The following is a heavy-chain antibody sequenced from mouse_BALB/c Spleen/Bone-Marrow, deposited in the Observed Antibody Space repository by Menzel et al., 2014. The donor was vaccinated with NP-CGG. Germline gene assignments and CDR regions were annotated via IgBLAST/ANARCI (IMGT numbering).Heavy chain of an antibody. CDR2: INPYNGAT. D-gene: IGHD2-3*01. Sequence: VQLQQPGPELVKPGASMKISCKASGYSFTACFIHWIKQSHVKSLEWIGRINPYNGATTYNQNFNDKASLTVDKSSSTAHMELHSLTSEDSAVYYCARRWSGAMDYWGQGTSVTVSS. CDR3: ARRWSGAMDY. V-gene: IGHV1-37*01. CDR1: GYSFTACF. J-gene: IGHJ4*01.